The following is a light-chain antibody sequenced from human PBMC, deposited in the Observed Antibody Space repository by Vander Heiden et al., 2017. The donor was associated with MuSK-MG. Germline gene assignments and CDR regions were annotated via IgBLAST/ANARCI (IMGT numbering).Light chain of an antibody. J-gene: IGKJ2*01. CDR3: QEYDNSMETYT. Sequence: VLAQSPATLSLSPGERATLSCRAGPIAHNYLAWYQLKPGQAPRLLIYAGSSRATGVPDRFSGSGSGTDFTLTISGLEPEDSAIYYCQEYDNSMETYTFAQGTKLEVK. CDR2: AGS. CDR1: PIAHNY. V-gene: IGKV3-20*01.